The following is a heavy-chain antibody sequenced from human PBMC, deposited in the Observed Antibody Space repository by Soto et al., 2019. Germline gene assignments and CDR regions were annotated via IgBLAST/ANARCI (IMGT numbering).Heavy chain of an antibody. V-gene: IGHV4-4*07. CDR2: IYSSGST. J-gene: IGHJ5*02. Sequence: QVQLQESGPGLVKPSETLSLTCTVSGGDISTYYWTWIRQPAGKGLEWIGRIYSSGSTKYNPSLKSRVTMSLDTSKNQFSLRLSSVTAADMAVYYCARGQRFSDWFDPWGQGTLVTVSS. CDR3: ARGQRFSDWFDP. D-gene: IGHD3-3*01. CDR1: GGDISTYY.